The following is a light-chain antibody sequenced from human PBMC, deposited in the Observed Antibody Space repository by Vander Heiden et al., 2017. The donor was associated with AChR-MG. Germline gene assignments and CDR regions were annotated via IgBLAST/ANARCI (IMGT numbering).Light chain of an antibody. Sequence: DIQMTQFPSTLSASVGDRVSITCRASQSISSWLAWCQQKPGKPPKFLIYKASNLETGVPSRFSGSGSGTEFTLTISGLQPDDFATYYCQQYKNYPWTFGQGTKVEI. V-gene: IGKV1-5*03. CDR1: QSISSW. CDR2: KAS. CDR3: QQYKNYPWT. J-gene: IGKJ1*01.